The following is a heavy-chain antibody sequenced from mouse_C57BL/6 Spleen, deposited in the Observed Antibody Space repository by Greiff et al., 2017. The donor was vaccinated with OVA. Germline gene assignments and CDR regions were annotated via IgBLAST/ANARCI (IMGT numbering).Heavy chain of an antibody. Sequence: QVQLQQPGAELVKPGASVKLSCKASGYTFTSYWMHGVKQRPGRGLEGIGRIDPNSGGTKYNEKFKSKATLTVDKPSSTAYMQLSSLTSEDSAVYYCARNYGSSPYAMDYWGQGTSVTVSS. CDR1: GYTFTSYW. D-gene: IGHD1-1*01. CDR3: ARNYGSSPYAMDY. J-gene: IGHJ4*01. V-gene: IGHV1-72*01. CDR2: IDPNSGGT.